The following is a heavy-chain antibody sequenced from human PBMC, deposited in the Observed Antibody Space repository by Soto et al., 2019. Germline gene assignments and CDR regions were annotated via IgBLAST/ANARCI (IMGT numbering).Heavy chain of an antibody. Sequence: SSVKVSCKASGYTFTGYFMHWVRQAPGQGLEWMGWINPNSGATNYAQKFQGRVSMARDPSFSTAYLELSRLTSEDTAVYYCARDDCSSSSCLAVMYYFDSWGEGTPVTVSS. J-gene: IGHJ4*02. CDR2: INPNSGAT. D-gene: IGHD2-2*01. CDR1: GYTFTGYF. V-gene: IGHV1-2*02. CDR3: ARDDCSSSSCLAVMYYFDS.